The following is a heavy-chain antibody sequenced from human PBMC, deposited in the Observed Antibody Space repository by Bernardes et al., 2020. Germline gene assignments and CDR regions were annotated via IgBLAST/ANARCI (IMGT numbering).Heavy chain of an antibody. J-gene: IGHJ2*01. CDR2: IYYSGST. CDR3: ARGALVATFFQHHWYFDL. Sequence: SETLSLTCTVSGGSISSYYWSWIRQPPGKGLEWIGYIYYSGSTNYNPSLKSRVTISVDTSKNQFSLKLSSVTAADTAVYYCARGALVATFFQHHWYFDLWGRGTLVTVSS. CDR1: GGSISSYY. D-gene: IGHD5-12*01. V-gene: IGHV4-59*01.